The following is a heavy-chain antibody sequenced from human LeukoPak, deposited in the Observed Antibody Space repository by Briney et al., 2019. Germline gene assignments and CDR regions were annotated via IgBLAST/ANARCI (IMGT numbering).Heavy chain of an antibody. CDR3: ARYFDGPYYFDY. Sequence: PGGSLRLSCAASGFTFSDYYMSWIRQAPGKGLEWVANIKQDGSEKYYVDSVKGRFTISRDNAKNSLYPQMNSLRAEDTAVYYCARYFDGPYYFDYWGQGTLVTVSS. J-gene: IGHJ4*02. D-gene: IGHD3-9*01. CDR2: IKQDGSEK. CDR1: GFTFSDYY. V-gene: IGHV3-7*01.